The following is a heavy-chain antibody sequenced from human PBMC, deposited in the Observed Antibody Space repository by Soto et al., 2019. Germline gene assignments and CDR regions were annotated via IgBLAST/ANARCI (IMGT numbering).Heavy chain of an antibody. D-gene: IGHD2-15*01. CDR3: AKDPLAYGGIDSVDY. CDR1: GFTFSSYG. Sequence: PGGSLRLSCAASGFTFSSYGMHWVRQAPGKGLEWVAVISYDGSNKYYADSVKGRFAISRDNSKNTLYLQMNSLRAEDTAVYYCAKDPLAYGGIDSVDYWGQGTLVTVSS. CDR2: ISYDGSNK. J-gene: IGHJ4*02. V-gene: IGHV3-30*18.